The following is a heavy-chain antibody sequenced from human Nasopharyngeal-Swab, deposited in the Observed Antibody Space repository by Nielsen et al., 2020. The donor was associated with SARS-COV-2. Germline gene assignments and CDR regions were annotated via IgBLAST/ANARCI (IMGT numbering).Heavy chain of an antibody. CDR1: GYTFTSYD. CDR3: ARHLRVVPAAKRYYYYYMDV. V-gene: IGHV1-8*01. Sequence: ASVKVSCKASGYTFTSYDINWVRQATGQGLEWMGWMNPNSGNTGYAQKFQGRVTMTRNTSISTAYMELSSLRSEGTAVYYCARHLRVVPAAKRYYYYYMDVWGKGTTVTVSS. D-gene: IGHD2-2*01. J-gene: IGHJ6*03. CDR2: MNPNSGNT.